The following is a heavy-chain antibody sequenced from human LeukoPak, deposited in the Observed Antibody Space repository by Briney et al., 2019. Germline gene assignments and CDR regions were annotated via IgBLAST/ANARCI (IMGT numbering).Heavy chain of an antibody. V-gene: IGHV4-59*11. J-gene: IGHJ3*02. CDR2: IYYSGST. CDR1: GGSISSHY. Sequence: SETLSLTCTVSGGSISSHYWSWIRQPPGKGLEWIGYIYYSGSTNYNPSLKSRVTISVDTSKNQFSLKLSSVTAADTVVYYCARDDAFDIWGQGTMVTVSS. CDR3: ARDDAFDI.